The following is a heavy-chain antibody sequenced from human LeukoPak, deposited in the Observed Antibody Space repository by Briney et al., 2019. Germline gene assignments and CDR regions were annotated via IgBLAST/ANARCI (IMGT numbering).Heavy chain of an antibody. D-gene: IGHD6-13*01. V-gene: IGHV1-2*02. J-gene: IGHJ5*02. CDR2: INPNSGGT. CDR1: GYTFVDHY. CDR3: ARDSAAAAGDRFDP. Sequence: ASVWVSCKASGYTFVDHYIHWVRQAPGQGLEWMGWINPNSGGTNYAQKFQGRVTMTRDTSISTAYMELSRLRSDDTAVYYCARDSAAAAGDRFDPWGQGTLVTVSS.